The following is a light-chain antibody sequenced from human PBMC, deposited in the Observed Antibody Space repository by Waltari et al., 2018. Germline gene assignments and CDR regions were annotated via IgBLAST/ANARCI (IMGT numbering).Light chain of an antibody. CDR2: LNSDGTH. CDR1: SGHSNYD. J-gene: IGLJ3*02. Sequence: QLVLTQSPSASASFGASVKLTCTLTSGHSNYDLSWHQQQSENGPRYLMKLNSDGTHNKGDGIPDRFSGSSAGAGRYLTVSSLQSEDEADYYCQTWGTGIRVFGGGTKLTVL. V-gene: IGLV4-69*01. CDR3: QTWGTGIRV.